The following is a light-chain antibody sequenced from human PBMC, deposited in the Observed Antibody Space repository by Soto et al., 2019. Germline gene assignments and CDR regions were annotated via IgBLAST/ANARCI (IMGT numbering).Light chain of an antibody. J-gene: IGKJ1*01. CDR1: QSISSW. Sequence: QMTQSPSTLSASVGDSVTITCRASQSISSWLAWYQQKPGKAPKLLIYKASTLESGVPSNFRGSGSGTEFSLTISRLQPEDFETYYCQQFHSFSRTFGQGTKVDIK. CDR3: QQFHSFSRT. V-gene: IGKV1-5*03. CDR2: KAS.